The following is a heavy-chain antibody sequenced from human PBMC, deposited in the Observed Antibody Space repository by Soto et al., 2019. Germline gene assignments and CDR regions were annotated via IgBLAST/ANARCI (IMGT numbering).Heavy chain of an antibody. Sequence: QVQLVQSGAEVKKPGASVKVSCKVSGYTLKEVAMHWVRQAPGKGLEWLGGFDPDEAETIYAQHFQGRGTMTEDTSTDTVYMELSSLRSEYTALYFCTTYHGDYNFDHWGQGTLVTVSS. V-gene: IGHV1-24*01. D-gene: IGHD4-17*01. CDR2: FDPDEAET. CDR3: TTYHGDYNFDH. J-gene: IGHJ5*02. CDR1: GYTLKEVA.